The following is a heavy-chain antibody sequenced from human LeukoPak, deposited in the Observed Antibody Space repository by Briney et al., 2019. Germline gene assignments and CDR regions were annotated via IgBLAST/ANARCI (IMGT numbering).Heavy chain of an antibody. Sequence: SETLSLTCTVSGGSISSYYWSWIRQPAGKGLEWIGRIYTSGSTNYNPSLKSRVTMSVDTSKNQFSLKLSSVTAADTAVYYCARGRRLVVRGVIPFDYWGQGTLVTVSS. CDR3: ARGRRLVVRGVIPFDY. D-gene: IGHD3-10*01. J-gene: IGHJ4*02. CDR1: GGSISSYY. V-gene: IGHV4-4*07. CDR2: IYTSGST.